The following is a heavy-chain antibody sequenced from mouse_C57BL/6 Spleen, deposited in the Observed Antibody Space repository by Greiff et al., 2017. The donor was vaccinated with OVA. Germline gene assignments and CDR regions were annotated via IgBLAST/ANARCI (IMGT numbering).Heavy chain of an antibody. CDR2: IHPNSGST. V-gene: IGHV1-64*01. CDR3: ARDYYDYDEAMDY. CDR1: GYTFTSYW. D-gene: IGHD2-4*01. Sequence: QVQLQQPGAELVKPGASVKLSCKASGYTFTSYWMHWVKQRPGQGLEWIGMIHPNSGSTNYNEKFKSKATLTVDKSSSTAYMQLSSLTSEDSAVYYCARDYYDYDEAMDYWGQGTSVTVSS. J-gene: IGHJ4*01.